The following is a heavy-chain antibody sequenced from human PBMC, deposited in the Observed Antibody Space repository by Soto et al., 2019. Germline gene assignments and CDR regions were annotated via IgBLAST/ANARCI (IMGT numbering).Heavy chain of an antibody. V-gene: IGHV4-59*01. CDR1: GGSISSYY. Sequence: PSETLSLTCTVSGGSISSYYWSWIRQPPGKGLEWIGYIYYSGSTNYNPSLKSRVTISVDTSKNQFSLKLSSVTAADTAVYYCARGDYGSGMDVWGQGTTVTVSS. J-gene: IGHJ6*02. CDR3: ARGDYGSGMDV. CDR2: IYYSGST. D-gene: IGHD3-10*01.